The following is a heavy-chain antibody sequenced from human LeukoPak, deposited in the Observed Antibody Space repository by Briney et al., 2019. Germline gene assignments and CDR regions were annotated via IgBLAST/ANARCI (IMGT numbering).Heavy chain of an antibody. D-gene: IGHD3-9*01. CDR2: ISDSGST. CDR1: DDSISSYY. Sequence: SETLSLTWSVSDDSISSYYWSWIRQSAGKGLEWIGHISDSGSTKYNPSLKSRVTISIDQSKNQLSLNLSSVTAADTAMYYCAREFFDTFTGYYVQDAFDVWGQGTMVTVSS. CDR3: AREFFDTFTGYYVQDAFDV. V-gene: IGHV4-4*07. J-gene: IGHJ3*01.